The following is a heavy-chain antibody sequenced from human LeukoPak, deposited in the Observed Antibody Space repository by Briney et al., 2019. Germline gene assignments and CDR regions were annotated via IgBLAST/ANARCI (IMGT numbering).Heavy chain of an antibody. D-gene: IGHD3-10*01. J-gene: IGHJ4*02. CDR3: ARGPRYYYGSGSLLPDY. Sequence: SETLSLTCAVYGGSFSGYYWSWIRQPPGKGLEWIGEINHSGSTNYNPSLKSRVTISVDTSKNQFSLKLSSVTAADTAVYYCARGPRYYYGSGSLLPDYWGQGTLVTVSS. CDR2: INHSGST. V-gene: IGHV4-34*01. CDR1: GGSFSGYY.